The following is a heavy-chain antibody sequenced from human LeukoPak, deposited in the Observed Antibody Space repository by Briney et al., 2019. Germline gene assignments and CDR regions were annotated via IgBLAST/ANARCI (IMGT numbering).Heavy chain of an antibody. CDR1: GFTFSSYE. J-gene: IGHJ6*02. Sequence: PGGSLRLSCAASGFTFSSYEMNWVRQAPGKGLEWVSYISSSGSTIYYADSVKGRFTISRDNAKNSLYLQMKSLRAEDTAVYFCARSSGYSDYYYYGLDVWGQGTTVTVSS. CDR2: ISSSGSTI. V-gene: IGHV3-48*03. CDR3: ARSSGYSDYYYYGLDV. D-gene: IGHD3-22*01.